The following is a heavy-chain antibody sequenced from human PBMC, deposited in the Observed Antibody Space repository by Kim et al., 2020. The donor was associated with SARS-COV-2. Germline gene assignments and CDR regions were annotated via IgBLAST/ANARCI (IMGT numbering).Heavy chain of an antibody. Sequence: GGSLRLSCAASGFTFDDYTMHWVRQAPGKGLEWVSLISWDGGSTYYADSVKGRFTISRDNSKNSLYLQMNSLRTEDTALYYCAKDSAYYGSGSADYWGQGTLVTVSS. CDR1: GFTFDDYT. V-gene: IGHV3-43*01. CDR3: AKDSAYYGSGSADY. J-gene: IGHJ4*02. D-gene: IGHD3-10*01. CDR2: ISWDGGST.